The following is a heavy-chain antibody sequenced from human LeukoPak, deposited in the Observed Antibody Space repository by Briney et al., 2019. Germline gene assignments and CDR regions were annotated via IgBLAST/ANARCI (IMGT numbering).Heavy chain of an antibody. Sequence: SETLPLTCTVSIGSISSSLHYWGWIRQPPGKGLEWIGTTYFNGNTYYNPSLQSRVNISIDTSKNQFYLSLGSVTATDTAFYYCASHLGRDVFDYWGQGMLVAVSS. V-gene: IGHV4-39*01. CDR2: TYFNGNT. CDR3: ASHLGRDVFDY. CDR1: IGSISSSLHY. J-gene: IGHJ4*02. D-gene: IGHD1-26*01.